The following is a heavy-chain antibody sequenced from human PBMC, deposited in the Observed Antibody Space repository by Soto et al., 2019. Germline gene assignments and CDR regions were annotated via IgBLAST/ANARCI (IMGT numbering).Heavy chain of an antibody. CDR2: IIPILGIA. D-gene: IGHD2-15*01. V-gene: IGHV1-69*02. CDR1: GGTFSSYT. J-gene: IGHJ1*01. CDR3: AAGYCSGGSCYTKNAEYFQH. Sequence: SVKVSCKASGGTFSSYTISWVRQAPGRGLEWMGRIIPILGIANYAQKFQGRVTITADKSTSTAYMELSSLRSEDTAVYYCAAGYCSGGSCYTKNAEYFQHWGQGTLVTVSS.